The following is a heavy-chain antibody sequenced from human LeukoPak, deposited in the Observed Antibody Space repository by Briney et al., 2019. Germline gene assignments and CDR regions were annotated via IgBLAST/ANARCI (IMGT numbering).Heavy chain of an antibody. CDR1: GGSISSSSYY. D-gene: IGHD4-17*01. CDR3: ARESTTVTPGPAFDI. Sequence: SETLSLTCTVSGGSISSSSYYWGWIRQPPGKGLEWIGSIYYSGSTNYNPSLKSRVTISVDTSKNQFSLKLSSVTAADTAVYYCARESTTVTPGPAFDIWGQGTMVTVSS. CDR2: IYYSGST. V-gene: IGHV4-39*07. J-gene: IGHJ3*02.